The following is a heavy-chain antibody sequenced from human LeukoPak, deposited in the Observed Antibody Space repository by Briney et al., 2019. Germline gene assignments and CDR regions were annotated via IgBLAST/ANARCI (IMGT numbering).Heavy chain of an antibody. CDR1: GFTVSSNY. V-gene: IGHV3-66*02. CDR3: ARDLSNGYHPNYYYYYMDV. J-gene: IGHJ6*03. CDR2: VYSGGST. Sequence: PGGSLRLSCAVSGFTVSSNYMSWVRQAPGKGLEWVSVVYSGGSTYYADSVKGRFTISRDNSKNTLYLQMNSLRAEDTAVYYCARDLSNGYHPNYYYYYMDVWGKGTTVTVSS. D-gene: IGHD5-18*01.